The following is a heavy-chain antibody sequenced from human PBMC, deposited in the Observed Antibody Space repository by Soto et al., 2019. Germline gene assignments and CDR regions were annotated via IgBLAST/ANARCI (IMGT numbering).Heavy chain of an antibody. V-gene: IGHV3-74*01. CDR3: ARDPETGTTFDF. CDR1: GFTFSNYW. Sequence: GGSLRLSCAASGFTFSNYWMHWVRQAPGKGLVWVSRIDYDGSTATYAGSVGGRFTISRDNTMNTVYLQMNNLRAEDTAVYYCARDPETGTTFDFWGQGSLVTVSS. D-gene: IGHD1-7*01. CDR2: IDYDGSTA. J-gene: IGHJ4*02.